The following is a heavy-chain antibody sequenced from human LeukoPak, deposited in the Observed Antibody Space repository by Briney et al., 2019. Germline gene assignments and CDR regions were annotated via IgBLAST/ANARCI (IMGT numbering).Heavy chain of an antibody. Sequence: PGGSLRLSCAASGFTFSSYGMHWVRQAPGKGLEWVAVIWYDGSNKYYADSVKGRFTISRDNSKNTLYLQMNSLRAEDTAVYYCARGQIQLWLLGYYFDYWGQGTLVTVSS. CDR1: GFTFSSYG. J-gene: IGHJ4*02. CDR3: ARGQIQLWLLGYYFDY. V-gene: IGHV3-33*01. D-gene: IGHD5-18*01. CDR2: IWYDGSNK.